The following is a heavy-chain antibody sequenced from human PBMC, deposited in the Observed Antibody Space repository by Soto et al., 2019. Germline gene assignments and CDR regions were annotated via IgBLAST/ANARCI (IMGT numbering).Heavy chain of an antibody. CDR3: ARWRYYDFWSGYYKGHWVDP. CDR2: INHSGST. CDR1: GGSFSGYY. J-gene: IGHJ5*02. Sequence: SETLSLTCAVYGGSFSGYYWSWIRQPPGKGLEWIGEINHSGSTNYNPSLKSRVTISVDTSKNQFSLKLSSVTAADTAVYYCARWRYYDFWSGYYKGHWVDPWGQGTLVTVS. D-gene: IGHD3-3*01. V-gene: IGHV4-34*01.